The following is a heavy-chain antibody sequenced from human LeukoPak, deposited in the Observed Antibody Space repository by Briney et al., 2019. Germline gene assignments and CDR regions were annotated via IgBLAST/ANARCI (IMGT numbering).Heavy chain of an antibody. CDR2: ISYDGSNK. CDR1: GFTFSSYG. D-gene: IGHD3-9*01. J-gene: IGHJ4*02. V-gene: IGHV3-30*03. CDR3: ARDELRYFDWLLFDGGYFDY. Sequence: GRSLRLSCAASGFTFSSYGMHWVRQAPGKGLEWVAVISYDGSNKYYADSVKGRFTISRDNSKNTLYLQMNSLRAEDTAVYYCARDELRYFDWLLFDGGYFDYWGQGTLVTVSS.